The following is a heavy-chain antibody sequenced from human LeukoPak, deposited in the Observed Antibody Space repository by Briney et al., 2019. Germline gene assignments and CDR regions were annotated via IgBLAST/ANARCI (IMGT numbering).Heavy chain of an antibody. V-gene: IGHV3-23*01. CDR3: AKAQSGRPIFDY. Sequence: GGSLRLSCAASGFIFSSYAMSWVRQAPGKGLEWVSAISGSGGSTYYADSVKGRFTISRDNSKNTLYLQMNSLRAEDTAVYYCAKAQSGRPIFDYWGQGTLVTVSS. CDR1: GFIFSSYA. D-gene: IGHD3-10*01. J-gene: IGHJ4*02. CDR2: ISGSGGST.